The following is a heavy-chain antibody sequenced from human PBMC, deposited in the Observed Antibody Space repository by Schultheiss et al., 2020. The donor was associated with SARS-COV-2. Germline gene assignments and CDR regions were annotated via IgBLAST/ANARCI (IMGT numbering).Heavy chain of an antibody. CDR3: ARQGSRYPLDY. Sequence: SQTLSLTCTVSGGSISSSSYYWSWIRQPPGKGLEWIGEINHSGSTNYNPSLKSLVTISVDTSKNQFSLKLSSVTAADTAVYYCARQGSRYPLDYWGQGTLVTVSS. J-gene: IGHJ4*02. CDR1: GGSISSSSYY. CDR2: INHSGST. D-gene: IGHD3-16*02. V-gene: IGHV4-39*01.